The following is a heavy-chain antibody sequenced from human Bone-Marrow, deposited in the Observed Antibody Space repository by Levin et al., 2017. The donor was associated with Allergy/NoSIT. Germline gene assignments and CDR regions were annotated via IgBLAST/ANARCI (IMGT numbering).Heavy chain of an antibody. CDR1: GFIFDKYA. CDR2: LTGSGGTA. J-gene: IGHJ4*02. CDR3: ATHLPTSVAGTYAF. D-gene: IGHD6-19*01. V-gene: IGHV3-23*01. Sequence: PGESLKISCSGSGFIFDKYAMTWVRQAPGKGLEWVSQLTGSGGTAFYADSVKGRFTISRDNTERTLYLQMNSLRDDDTAVYYGATHLPTSVAGTYAFWGQGTLVTVSS.